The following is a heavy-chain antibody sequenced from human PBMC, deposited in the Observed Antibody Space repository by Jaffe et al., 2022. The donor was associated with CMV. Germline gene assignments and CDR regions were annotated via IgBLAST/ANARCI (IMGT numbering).Heavy chain of an antibody. CDR2: IYSGGNT. D-gene: IGHD3-22*01. CDR1: GLTVSPNY. Sequence: VQLVESGGRLVQPGGSLRLSCTTSGLTVSPNYMTWVRQAPGKGLEWVSTIYSGGNTDYADSVKGRFTISRGTSDGTLYLQMNSLKAEDTAVYYCARDVGLSYDTSGYVYWGQGTLVTVSS. J-gene: IGHJ4*02. V-gene: IGHV3-53*01. CDR3: ARDVGLSYDTSGYVY.